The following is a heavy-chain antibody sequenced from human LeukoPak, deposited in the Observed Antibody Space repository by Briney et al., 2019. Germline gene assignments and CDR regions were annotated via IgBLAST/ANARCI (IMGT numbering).Heavy chain of an antibody. V-gene: IGHV3-30*18. D-gene: IGHD4-17*01. J-gene: IGHJ4*02. CDR1: GFSFISYG. CDR3: AKRPSDYGDYVSYFDY. Sequence: PGGSLRLSCAASGFSFISYGMHWVRRAPGKGLEWVGVVSDDGRRKDYADSVKGRFTISRGNSKDTLYLQMNSLRAEDTAAYYCAKRPSDYGDYVSYFDYWGQGTLVTVSS. CDR2: VSDDGRRK.